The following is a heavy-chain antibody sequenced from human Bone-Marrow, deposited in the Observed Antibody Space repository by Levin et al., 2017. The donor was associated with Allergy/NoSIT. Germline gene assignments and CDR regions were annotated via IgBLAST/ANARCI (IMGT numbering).Heavy chain of an antibody. CDR2: IKSKTDGGTT. V-gene: IGHV3-15*01. D-gene: IGHD1-20*01. Sequence: GGSLRLSCAASGFTFSNAWMSWVRQAPGKGLEWVGRIKSKTDGGTTDYAAPVKGRFTISRDDSKNTLYLQMNSLKTEDTAVYYCTTVITGTTPVFDYWGQGTLVTVSS. J-gene: IGHJ4*02. CDR1: GFTFSNAW. CDR3: TTVITGTTPVFDY.